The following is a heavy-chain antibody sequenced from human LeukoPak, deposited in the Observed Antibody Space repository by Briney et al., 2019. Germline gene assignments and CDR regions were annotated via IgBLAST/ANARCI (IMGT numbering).Heavy chain of an antibody. Sequence: GGSLRLSCAASGFTFSSYAMSWVRQAPGKGLEWVANIKQDGSEKYYVDSVKGRFTISRDNAKNSLYLQMSSLRAEDTAVYYCARDHGRYCSGGSCYFGGFFEYWGQGTLGTVSS. J-gene: IGHJ4*02. V-gene: IGHV3-7*03. CDR2: IKQDGSEK. D-gene: IGHD2-15*01. CDR3: ARDHGRYCSGGSCYFGGFFEY. CDR1: GFTFSSYA.